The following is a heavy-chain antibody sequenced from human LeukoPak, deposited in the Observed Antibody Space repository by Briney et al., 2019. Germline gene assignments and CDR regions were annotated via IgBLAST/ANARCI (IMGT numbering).Heavy chain of an antibody. CDR2: ISSSSSYI. D-gene: IGHD6-6*01. CDR1: GFTFSSYS. CDR3: ARDIRLAAQY. V-gene: IGHV3-21*01. Sequence: GGSLRLSYAASGFTFSSYSMNWVRQAPGKGLEWVSSISSSSSYIYYADSVKGRFTISRDNAKNSLYLQMNSLRAEDTAVYYCARDIRLAAQYWGQGTLVTASS. J-gene: IGHJ4*02.